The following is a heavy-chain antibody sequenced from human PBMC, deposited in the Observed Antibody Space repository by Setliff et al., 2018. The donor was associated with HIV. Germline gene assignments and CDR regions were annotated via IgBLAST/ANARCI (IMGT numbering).Heavy chain of an antibody. Sequence: AGGSLRLSCAASGFTFTNAWMSWVRQAPGKGLEWVANIKQDGSEEYYVDSVKARFTISRDNAKNSLYLQMNSLRAEDTAVYYCARDRVYYYYDSSGYSDYWGQGTLVTVSS. D-gene: IGHD3-22*01. J-gene: IGHJ4*02. CDR1: GFTFTNAW. V-gene: IGHV3-7*03. CDR3: ARDRVYYYYDSSGYSDY. CDR2: IKQDGSEE.